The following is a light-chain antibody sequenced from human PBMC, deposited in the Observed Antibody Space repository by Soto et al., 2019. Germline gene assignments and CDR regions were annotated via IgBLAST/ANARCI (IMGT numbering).Light chain of an antibody. V-gene: IGLV2-8*01. CDR3: SSYAGSSNV. CDR2: EVN. Sequence: QSALTRPPSASGSPGQSVAISCTGTSSGVGGYNYVSWYQQHPGKAPKLMIYEVNKRPSGVPDRFSGSKSGNTASLTVSGLQAEDEADYYCSSYAGSSNVFGTGTKLTVL. J-gene: IGLJ1*01. CDR1: SSGVGGYNY.